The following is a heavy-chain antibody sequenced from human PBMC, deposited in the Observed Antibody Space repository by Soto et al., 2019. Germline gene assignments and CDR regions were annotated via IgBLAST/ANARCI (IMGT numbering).Heavy chain of an antibody. Sequence: QVHLQESGPGLVKPSGTLSLTCGVSGGSINNGYWWTWVRQPPGKGLGWIGEKHHSGSTNYNLSLKSRVSISLDKSKNQFSLILSSVTAADTAVYYCAYSSGWWRLDVWGQGTTVTVSS. V-gene: IGHV4-4*02. CDR3: AYSSGWWRLDV. CDR2: KHHSGST. CDR1: GGSINNGYW. D-gene: IGHD6-19*01. J-gene: IGHJ6*02.